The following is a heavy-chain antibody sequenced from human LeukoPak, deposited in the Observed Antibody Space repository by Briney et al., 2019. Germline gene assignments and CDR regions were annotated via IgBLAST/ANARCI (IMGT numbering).Heavy chain of an antibody. CDR2: INLDESNR. D-gene: IGHD1-14*01. V-gene: IGHV3-74*01. CDR1: GFSFTYT. J-gene: IGHJ3*02. Sequence: HSGGSLRLSCAASGFSFTYTMNWVRQAPGKGLEWVSRINLDESNRSYADSVKGRFTISRDNAKNTLYLQMNSLRAEDTAVYYCARPDYDAFDIWGQGTMVTVSS. CDR3: ARPDYDAFDI.